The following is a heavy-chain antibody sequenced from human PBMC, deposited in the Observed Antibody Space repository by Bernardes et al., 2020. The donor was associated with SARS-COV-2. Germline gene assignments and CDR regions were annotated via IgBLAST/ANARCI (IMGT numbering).Heavy chain of an antibody. CDR2: IYYTGTT. CDR3: GRDLEASNSIDYYYGMDV. Sequence: SETLSLTCTVSGGSTNSHYWSWIRQPPGKGLEWIGYIYYTGTTHYNPSLKSRVTISVDTSKNQFSLKLSSVTAADTAVYYCGRDLEASNSIDYYYGMDVWGQGTTVTVSS. D-gene: IGHD3-3*01. V-gene: IGHV4-59*11. J-gene: IGHJ6*02. CDR1: GGSTNSHY.